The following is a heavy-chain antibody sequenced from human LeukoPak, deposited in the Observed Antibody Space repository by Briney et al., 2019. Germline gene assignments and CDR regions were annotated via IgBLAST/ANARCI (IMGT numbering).Heavy chain of an antibody. CDR2: ISPYNGKT. J-gene: IGHJ3*01. V-gene: IGHV1-18*04. D-gene: IGHD3-22*01. CDR3: ARDYYDSSGYSFDVFDF. Sequence: ASVKVSCKASGYIFTSYGISWVRQAPGQELEWMGWISPYNGKTNYAQKFKGRVTMTTDTSTSTVYMELRSLRSDDTAVYYCARDYYDSSGYSFDVFDFWGQGTMVTVSS. CDR1: GYIFTSYG.